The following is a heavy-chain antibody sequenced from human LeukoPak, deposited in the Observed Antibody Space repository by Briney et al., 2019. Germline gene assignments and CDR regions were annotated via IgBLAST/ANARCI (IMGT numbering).Heavy chain of an antibody. CDR2: IKQDGSEK. V-gene: IGHV3-7*01. CDR3: GRDQASGLPLGLVDY. J-gene: IGHJ4*02. D-gene: IGHD1-26*01. Sequence: GGSLRLSCAASGFTFSSYWMSWVRQAPGKGLEWVANIKQDGSEKYYVESVKGRFTISRDNAKNSLYLQMNNLRAEDTAVYYCGRDQASGLPLGLVDYWGLGTLVTVSS. CDR1: GFTFSSYW.